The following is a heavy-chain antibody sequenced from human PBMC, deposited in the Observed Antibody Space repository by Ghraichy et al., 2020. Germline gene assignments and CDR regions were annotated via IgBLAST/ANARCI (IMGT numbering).Heavy chain of an antibody. V-gene: IGHV4-59*01. J-gene: IGHJ5*02. Sequence: SQTLSLTCTVSGGSISSYYWSWIRQPPGKGLEWIGYIYYSGSTNYNPSLKSRVTISVDTSKNQFSLKLSSVTAADTAVYYCAGKGGSGYPTKYNWFDPWGQGTLVTVSS. CDR3: AGKGGSGYPTKYNWFDP. CDR1: GGSISSYY. CDR2: IYYSGST. D-gene: IGHD3-3*01.